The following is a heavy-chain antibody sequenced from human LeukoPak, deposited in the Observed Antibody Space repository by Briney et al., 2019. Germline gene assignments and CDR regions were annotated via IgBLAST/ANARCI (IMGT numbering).Heavy chain of an antibody. CDR2: INSDGSST. D-gene: IGHD6-13*01. CDR1: GFTFSSYW. Sequence: GGSLRLSCAASGFTFSSYWMHWVRQVPGKGLVWVSRINSDGSSTTYADSVKGRFTISRDNAKNTLYLQMNSLRAEDTAVYYCAGGGPYSSSSLSYWGQGTLVTVSS. CDR3: AGGGPYSSSSLSY. J-gene: IGHJ4*02. V-gene: IGHV3-74*01.